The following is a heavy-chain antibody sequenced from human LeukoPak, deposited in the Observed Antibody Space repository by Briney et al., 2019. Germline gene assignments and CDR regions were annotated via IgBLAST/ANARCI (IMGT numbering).Heavy chain of an antibody. D-gene: IGHD6-19*01. CDR1: GYSFTTYW. CDR2: IFPGDSDT. CDR3: ARQRSIYSSAWIFIDY. Sequence: ESLNISWKGSGYSFTTYWIGWARQMPGKGLEWMGIIFPGDSDTRYSPSFQGQVTISADKSINTAYLQWSSLKASDTAMYYCARQRSIYSSAWIFIDYWGQGTLVTVSS. J-gene: IGHJ4*02. V-gene: IGHV5-51*01.